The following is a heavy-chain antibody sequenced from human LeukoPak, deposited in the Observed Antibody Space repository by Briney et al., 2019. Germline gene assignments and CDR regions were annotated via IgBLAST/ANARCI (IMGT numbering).Heavy chain of an antibody. D-gene: IGHD6-19*01. Sequence: GGSLRLSCAGSGITFSGYWMTWVRQAPGKGQEWVANINQVGSEKYYVESVKGRFTISRNNAKNSMFLQMNSLRAEDTALYYCVRDWSSGADFWGQGTLVTVSS. V-gene: IGHV3-7*01. CDR3: VRDWSSGADF. J-gene: IGHJ4*02. CDR2: INQVGSEK. CDR1: GITFSGYW.